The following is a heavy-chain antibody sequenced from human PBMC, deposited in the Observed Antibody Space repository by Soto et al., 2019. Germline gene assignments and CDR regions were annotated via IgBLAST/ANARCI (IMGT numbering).Heavy chain of an antibody. Sequence: EASVKVSCKASGGTFSSYTISWVRQAPGQGLEWMGRIIPILGIANYAQKFQGRVTITADKSTSTAYMELSSLRSEDTAVYYCAVGSGYDLGYFDYWGQGTLVTVSS. CDR1: GGTFSSYT. V-gene: IGHV1-69*02. J-gene: IGHJ4*02. CDR3: AVGSGYDLGYFDY. CDR2: IIPILGIA. D-gene: IGHD5-12*01.